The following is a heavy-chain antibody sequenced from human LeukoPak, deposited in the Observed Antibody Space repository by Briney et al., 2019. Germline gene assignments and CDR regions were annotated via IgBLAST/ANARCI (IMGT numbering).Heavy chain of an antibody. J-gene: IGHJ4*02. V-gene: IGHV1-24*01. CDR1: GYTLTELS. Sequence: ASVKVSCKVSGYTLTELSMHWVRQAPGKGLEWMGGFDPEDGETIYSQKFQGRVTMTEDTSTDTAYMELSSLRSEDTAVYYCATDTTSSGSYGYFDYWGQGTLVTVSS. D-gene: IGHD1-26*01. CDR2: FDPEDGET. CDR3: ATDTTSSGSYGYFDY.